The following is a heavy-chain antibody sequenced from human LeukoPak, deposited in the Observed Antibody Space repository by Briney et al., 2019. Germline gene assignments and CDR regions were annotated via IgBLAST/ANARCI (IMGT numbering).Heavy chain of an antibody. CDR3: TKDPNGDYVGAFDP. CDR1: GFTFSSFA. CDR2: ITGTHYTT. D-gene: IGHD4-17*01. Sequence: GGSLRLSCAASGFTFSSFAMTWVRQAPGKGLEWVSSITGTHYTTYNTDSVKGRFTISRVNSKNTLYLQMNSLRADDTAVYYCTKDPNGDYVGAFDPWGQGTLVTVSS. V-gene: IGHV3-23*01. J-gene: IGHJ5*02.